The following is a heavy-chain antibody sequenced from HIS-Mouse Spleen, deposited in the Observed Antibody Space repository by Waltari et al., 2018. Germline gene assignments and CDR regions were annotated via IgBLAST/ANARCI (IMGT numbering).Heavy chain of an antibody. V-gene: IGHV4-39*07. Sequence: QLQLQESGPGLVKPSETLSLTCTVSGGSIISISYYWVWIRQPPGKGLEWIGSIYYSGSTYYNPSLKSRVTISVDTSKNQFSLKLSSVTAADTAVYYCAREIPYSSSWYDWYFDLWGRGTLVTVSS. CDR3: AREIPYSSSWYDWYFDL. J-gene: IGHJ2*01. D-gene: IGHD6-13*01. CDR1: GGSIISISYY. CDR2: IYYSGST.